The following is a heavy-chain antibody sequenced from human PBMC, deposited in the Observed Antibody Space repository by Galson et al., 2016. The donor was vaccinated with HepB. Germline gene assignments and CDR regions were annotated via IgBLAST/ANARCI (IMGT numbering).Heavy chain of an antibody. V-gene: IGHV1-69*13. CDR2: MIPVSGRT. D-gene: IGHD3-10*01. CDR3: ARDRVRWFGEPRVWYFDP. CDR1: GGTFGNYA. J-gene: IGHJ2*01. Sequence: SVKVSCKASGGTFGNYAISWVRQAPGQGLEWMGGMIPVSGRTNYAQKFQDRVTMTADVSTNIAYLELSSLRSEDTAVYYSARDRVRWFGEPRVWYFDPWGRGTMVTVSS.